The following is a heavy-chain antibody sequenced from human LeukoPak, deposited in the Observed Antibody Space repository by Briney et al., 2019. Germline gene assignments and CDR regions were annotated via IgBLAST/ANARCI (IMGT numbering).Heavy chain of an antibody. J-gene: IGHJ4*02. Sequence: SETLSLTCTISGGSISTTSYYWGWIRQPPGNWLEWIGSIYYSRRTYYNRPLKSRVTISVDTPKNQFSLKLRSVTAADTALYYCARLGASGSYIDYWGQGALGTVSS. CDR3: ARLGASGSYIDY. D-gene: IGHD1-26*01. CDR2: IYYSRRT. CDR1: GGSISTTSYY. V-gene: IGHV4-39*01.